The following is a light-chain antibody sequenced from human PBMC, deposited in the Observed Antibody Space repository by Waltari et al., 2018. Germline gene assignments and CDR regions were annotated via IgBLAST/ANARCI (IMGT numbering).Light chain of an antibody. CDR1: SSDIGSYNY. CDR2: EVR. V-gene: IGLV2-14*01. CDR3: CSYTSANTVV. Sequence: QSALTQPASLSASPGQSITISCAGTSSDIGSYNYISWYQQHPNKAPHLIIYEVRTRATGVSHRFPASKPGNTASMTSSGLLAEDVADYFCCSYTSANTVVFGGGTKLTVL. J-gene: IGLJ3*02.